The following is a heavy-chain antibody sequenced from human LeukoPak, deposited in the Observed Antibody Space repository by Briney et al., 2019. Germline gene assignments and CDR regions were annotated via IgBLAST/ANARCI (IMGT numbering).Heavy chain of an antibody. J-gene: IGHJ5*02. CDR1: GFTFSSYG. V-gene: IGHV3-30*02. D-gene: IGHD3-3*01. CDR3: ACRGDYYTGNWFDP. CDR2: IRSDGSNT. Sequence: PGGSLRLSCGASGFTFSSYGMHWVRQAPGKGLEWVAFIRSDGSNTYYADSVKGRFTISRDNSKNTLYLQMNSLKTEDTAVYYCACRGDYYTGNWFDPWGQGTLVTVSS.